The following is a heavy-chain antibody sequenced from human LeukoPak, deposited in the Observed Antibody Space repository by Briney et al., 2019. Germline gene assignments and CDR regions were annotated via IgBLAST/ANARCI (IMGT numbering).Heavy chain of an antibody. CDR3: ARDSTNTRTFDP. D-gene: IGHD1-1*01. CDR1: GYTFTSYD. CDR2: ISAYNGNT. J-gene: IGHJ5*02. V-gene: IGHV1-18*01. Sequence: ASVKVSCKASGYTFTSYDINWVRQATGQGLEWMGWISAYNGNTNYAQKLQGRVTMTTDTSTSTAYMELRSLRSDDTAVYYCARDSTNTRTFDPWGQGTLVTVSS.